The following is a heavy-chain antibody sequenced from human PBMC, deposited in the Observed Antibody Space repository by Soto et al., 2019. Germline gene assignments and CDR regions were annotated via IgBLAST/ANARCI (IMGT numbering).Heavy chain of an antibody. CDR2: ISAYNGNT. D-gene: IGHD4-17*01. Sequence: QVQLVQSGAEVKKPGASVKVSCKASGYTFTSYGISWVRQAPGQGLEWMGWISAYNGNTNYAQKLQGRVTMTTDTSTSTAYMELRSLRSDDTAVYYCARRPRTTVTTTPDAFDIWGQGTMVTVSS. V-gene: IGHV1-18*01. CDR3: ARRPRTTVTTTPDAFDI. CDR1: GYTFTSYG. J-gene: IGHJ3*02.